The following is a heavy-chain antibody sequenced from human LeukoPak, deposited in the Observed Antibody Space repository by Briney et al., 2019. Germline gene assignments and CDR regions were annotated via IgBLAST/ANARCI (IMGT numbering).Heavy chain of an antibody. CDR2: IYYTGST. CDR3: ARRRGSSWPIDY. D-gene: IGHD6-13*01. V-gene: IGHV4-59*08. Sequence: PSETLSLTCTVSGGSISTYYWTWIRQPPGKGLEWIGNIYYTGSTNYNPSLWSRVTISVNPSTNHFSLKLSSVTAADTAVYYCARRRGSSWPIDYWGQGTLVTVFS. J-gene: IGHJ4*02. CDR1: GGSISTYY.